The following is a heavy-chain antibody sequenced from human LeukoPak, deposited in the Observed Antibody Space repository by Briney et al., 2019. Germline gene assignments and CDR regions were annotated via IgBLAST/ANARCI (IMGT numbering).Heavy chain of an antibody. Sequence: PGGSLRLSCAASGFTFSDYYTSWIRQAPGKGLEWVSYISGTSTYTNYADSVKGRFTISRDNVKNSLYLQMNSLRAEDTAVYYCARDISYCGGDCAPYYFDYWGQGTLVTVSS. CDR3: ARDISYCGGDCAPYYFDY. D-gene: IGHD2-21*02. V-gene: IGHV3-11*05. J-gene: IGHJ4*02. CDR1: GFTFSDYY. CDR2: ISGTSTYT.